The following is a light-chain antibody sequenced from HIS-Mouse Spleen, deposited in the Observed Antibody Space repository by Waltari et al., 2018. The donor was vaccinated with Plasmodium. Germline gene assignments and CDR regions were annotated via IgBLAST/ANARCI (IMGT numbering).Light chain of an antibody. CDR3: NSRDSSGNHQV. CDR2: GKN. CDR1: SLRIHY. V-gene: IGLV3-19*01. J-gene: IGLJ3*02. Sequence: SSELTQDPAVSVALGQTVRITCQGDSLRIHYARWYQQKPGQAPVLVIYGKNNRPSGIPDRFSGSSSGNTASLTITGAQAEDEADYYCNSRDSSGNHQVFGGGTKLTVL.